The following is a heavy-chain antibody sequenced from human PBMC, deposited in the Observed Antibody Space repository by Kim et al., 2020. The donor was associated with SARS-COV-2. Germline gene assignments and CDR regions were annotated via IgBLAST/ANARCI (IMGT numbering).Heavy chain of an antibody. J-gene: IGHJ4*02. D-gene: IGHD2-15*01. V-gene: IGHV3-30*07. Sequence: SVNGRFTISRDNSKNTRYLQMNSLRAEDTAVYYCARDCNHCSGGPKPFDYWGQGTLVTVSS. CDR3: ARDCNHCSGGPKPFDY.